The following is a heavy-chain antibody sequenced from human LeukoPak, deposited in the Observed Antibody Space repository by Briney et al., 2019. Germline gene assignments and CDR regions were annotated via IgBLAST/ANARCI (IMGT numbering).Heavy chain of an antibody. CDR3: ASEVVIGYYFDY. Sequence: GGSLRLSCAASGFTFSSYAMSWVRQAPGKGLECVSAISGSGGSTYYADSVKGRFTISRDNSKNTLYLQMNSLRAEDTAVYYCASEVVIGYYFDYWGQGTLVTVSS. CDR1: GFTFSSYA. J-gene: IGHJ4*02. CDR2: ISGSGGST. D-gene: IGHD3-22*01. V-gene: IGHV3-23*01.